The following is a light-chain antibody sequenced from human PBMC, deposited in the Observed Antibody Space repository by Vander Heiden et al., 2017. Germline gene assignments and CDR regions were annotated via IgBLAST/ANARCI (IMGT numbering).Light chain of an antibody. CDR2: DVN. V-gene: IGLV2-11*01. Sequence: QSALTQPRSVSGSPGQSVTISCTGTSSDVGGYNYVSWYQQHPGKAPKIMIYDVNKRPSGVPDRFSGSKSGNTASLIISGLQAEDEADYYCCSYAGSYTFAVFGGGTKVTVL. CDR3: CSYAGSYTFAV. CDR1: SSDVGGYNY. J-gene: IGLJ2*01.